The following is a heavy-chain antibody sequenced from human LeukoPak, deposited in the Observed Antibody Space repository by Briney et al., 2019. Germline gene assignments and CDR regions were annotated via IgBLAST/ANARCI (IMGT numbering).Heavy chain of an antibody. J-gene: IGHJ4*02. V-gene: IGHV3-48*03. D-gene: IGHD2-2*01. CDR3: ARNFNQLLSY. CDR1: GFTFSSYE. Sequence: GGSLRLSCAASGFTFSSYEMNWVRQAPGKGLEWVSYISSSGSTVYYADSVKGRFTISRDNAKNSLFLQMNSLRAEDTAVYFCARNFNQLLSYWGQGTLVTVSS. CDR2: ISSSGSTV.